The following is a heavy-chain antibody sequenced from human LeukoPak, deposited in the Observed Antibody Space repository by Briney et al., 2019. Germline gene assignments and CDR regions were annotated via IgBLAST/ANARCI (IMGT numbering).Heavy chain of an antibody. V-gene: IGHV3-7*01. J-gene: IGHJ4*02. CDR3: RYSSRGGFDY. CDR2: IKPDGSEK. CDR1: GFTFSSYW. D-gene: IGHD6-13*01. Sequence: GGSLRLSCAASGFTFSSYWMSWVRQAPGKGLEWVANIKPDGSEKYYVDSVRGRFTISRDNAKNSLYLQMNSLRAGDTAVYYCRYSSRGGFDYWGQGTLVTVSS.